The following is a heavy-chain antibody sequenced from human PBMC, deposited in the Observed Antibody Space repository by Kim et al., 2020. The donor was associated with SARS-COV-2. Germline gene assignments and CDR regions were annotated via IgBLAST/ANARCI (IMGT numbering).Heavy chain of an antibody. J-gene: IGHJ3*02. CDR3: AKGDKKQLVKIGAFDI. D-gene: IGHD6-6*01. CDR2: ISYDGSNK. CDR1: GFTFSSYG. Sequence: GGSLRLSCAASGFTFSSYGMHWVRQAPGKGLEWVAVISYDGSNKYYADSVKGRFTISRDNSKNTLYLQMNSLRAEDTAVYYCAKGDKKQLVKIGAFDIWG. V-gene: IGHV3-30*18.